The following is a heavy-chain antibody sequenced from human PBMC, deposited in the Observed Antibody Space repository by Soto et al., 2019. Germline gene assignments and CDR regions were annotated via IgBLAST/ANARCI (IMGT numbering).Heavy chain of an antibody. V-gene: IGHV4-31*03. CDR3: ARDATRGAHYYGMGV. CDR1: AGSIISGGYF. J-gene: IGHJ6*02. Sequence: SETLSLTGTVCAGSIISGGYFWTWIRQPPGKGLEWIGNIYYNGSTYSNPSLKSRLTLSIDTSKNQFSLKLRSLSVASTTVYYCARDATRGAHYYGMGVWGQWTTVTVSS. CDR2: IYYNGST. D-gene: IGHD1-1*01.